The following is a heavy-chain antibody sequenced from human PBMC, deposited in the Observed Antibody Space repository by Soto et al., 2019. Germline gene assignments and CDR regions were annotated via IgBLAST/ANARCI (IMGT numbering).Heavy chain of an antibody. J-gene: IGHJ6*02. CDR2: ISYSGST. CDR1: GASISRDDYY. CDR3: AREVNNYYGMDV. Sequence: QVQLQESGPGLVKPSQTLSLTCSISGASISRDDYYWSWFLQPPGKGLEWIGYISYSGSTYYNPSLTSRMTLSVDTSKTQFALILSSVTAADTAGFYCAREVNNYYGMDVWGQGTTVTVSS. V-gene: IGHV4-30-4*01.